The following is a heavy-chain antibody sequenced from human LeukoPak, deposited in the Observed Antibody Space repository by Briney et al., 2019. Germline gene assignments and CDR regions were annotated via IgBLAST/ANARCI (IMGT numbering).Heavy chain of an antibody. Sequence: SVTVSCKASGGTFSSYAISWVRQAPGQGLEWMGGIIPIFGTANYAQKFQGRVTITADESTSTAYMELSSLRSEDTAVYYCARASVRFGPPYYYYYGMDVWGQGTTVTVSS. V-gene: IGHV1-69*13. CDR3: ARASVRFGPPYYYYYGMDV. D-gene: IGHD3-10*01. J-gene: IGHJ6*02. CDR2: IIPIFGTA. CDR1: GGTFSSYA.